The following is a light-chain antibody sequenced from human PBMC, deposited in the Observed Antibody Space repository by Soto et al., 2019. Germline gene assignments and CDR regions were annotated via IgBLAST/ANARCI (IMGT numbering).Light chain of an antibody. Sequence: QSALTQPPSASGSPGQSVTISCTGTSSDVGAYKYVSWYQQYPGKAPKLMIYEVSKRPSGVPDRFSGSKSGNTASLTVSGLPAEDEADYYCTSYVGRDNWVFGGGTKLTVL. J-gene: IGLJ3*02. CDR1: SSDVGAYKY. CDR3: TSYVGRDNWV. CDR2: EVS. V-gene: IGLV2-8*01.